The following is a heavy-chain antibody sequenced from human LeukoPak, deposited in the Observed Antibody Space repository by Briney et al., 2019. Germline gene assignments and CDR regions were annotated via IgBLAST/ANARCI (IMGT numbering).Heavy chain of an antibody. J-gene: IGHJ6*03. Sequence: SETLSLTCAVSGGSISSSNWWSWVRQPPGKGLEWIGEIYHSGSTNYNPSLKSRVTISVDTSKNQFSLKLSSVAAADTAVYYCARGYCSGGSCYSYYYYNYMDVWGKGTTVTVSS. CDR1: GGSISSSNW. CDR3: ARGYCSGGSCYSYYYYNYMDV. CDR2: IYHSGST. V-gene: IGHV4-4*02. D-gene: IGHD2-15*01.